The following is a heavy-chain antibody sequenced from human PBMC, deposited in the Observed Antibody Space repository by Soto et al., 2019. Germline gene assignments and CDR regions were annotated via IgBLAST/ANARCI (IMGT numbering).Heavy chain of an antibody. Sequence: QVQLVQSGAEVKKPGSSVKVSCKASGGTFSSYAISWVRQAPGQGLEWMGGIMPIFGTANYAQKFQGRVTITADASTSTAYMELSSLSAEDTAVYYCASPPSRNRYYYGMDFWGQGTTVTVSS. J-gene: IGHJ6*02. CDR1: GGTFSSYA. V-gene: IGHV1-69*12. CDR3: ASPPSRNRYYYGMDF. CDR2: IMPIFGTA. D-gene: IGHD6-13*01.